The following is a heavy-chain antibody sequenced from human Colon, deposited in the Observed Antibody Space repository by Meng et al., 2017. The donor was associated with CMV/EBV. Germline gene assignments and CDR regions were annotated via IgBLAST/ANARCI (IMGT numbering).Heavy chain of an antibody. CDR3: ARVGGQYCTNGVCYSAYYSDY. CDR1: GYTFSNYG. J-gene: IGHJ4*02. D-gene: IGHD2-8*01. Sequence: ASVKVSCKASGYTFSNYGISWVRQAPGQGLEWMGWISTYNGNANYAQKFQGRVTMTTDTSTSTAYMELRSLRSDDTAVYYCARVGGQYCTNGVCYSAYYSDYWGQGTPVTVSS. V-gene: IGHV1-18*01. CDR2: ISTYNGNA.